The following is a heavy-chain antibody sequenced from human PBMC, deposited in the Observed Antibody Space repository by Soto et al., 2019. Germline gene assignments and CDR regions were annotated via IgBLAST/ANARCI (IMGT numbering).Heavy chain of an antibody. CDR2: ISAYNGNT. V-gene: IGHV1-18*01. J-gene: IGHJ4*02. CDR1: GYTFTSYG. CDR3: ATLPLDYSDSSGPFY. Sequence: QVQLVQSGAEVKKPGASVKVSCKASGYTFTSYGISWVRQAPGQGLEWMGWISAYNGNTNYAQKLQGRVTMTTDPSTSTAYMELRSLRSDDPAVYYCATLPLDYSDSSGPFYWGQGTLVTVSS. D-gene: IGHD3-22*01.